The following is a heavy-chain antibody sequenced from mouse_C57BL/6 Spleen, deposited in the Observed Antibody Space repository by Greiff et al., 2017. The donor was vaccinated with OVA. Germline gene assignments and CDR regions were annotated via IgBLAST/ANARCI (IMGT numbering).Heavy chain of an antibody. CDR1: GYSITSGYY. J-gene: IGHJ1*03. Sequence: ESGPGLVKPSQSLSLTCSVTGYSITSGYYWNWIRQFPGNKLEWMCYISYDGSNNYNPSLKNRISITRDTSKNQFFLKLNSVTTEDTATYYGASGTTVVAGWYFDVWGTGTTVTVSS. CDR3: ASGTTVVAGWYFDV. D-gene: IGHD1-1*01. CDR2: ISYDGSN. V-gene: IGHV3-6*01.